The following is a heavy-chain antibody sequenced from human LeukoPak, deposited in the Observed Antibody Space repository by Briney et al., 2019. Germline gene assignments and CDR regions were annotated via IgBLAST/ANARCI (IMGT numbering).Heavy chain of an antibody. CDR3: ARGPGIAVAPLQH. CDR1: GFTFSSYW. D-gene: IGHD6-19*01. J-gene: IGHJ1*01. Sequence: GGSLRLSCAASGFTFSSYWMTWVRQAPGKGLEWVANIKQDASERYYVDSVKGRFTISRDNAKNSLYLQMNSLRAEDTAVYYCARGPGIAVAPLQHWGQGTLVTVSS. V-gene: IGHV3-7*01. CDR2: IKQDASER.